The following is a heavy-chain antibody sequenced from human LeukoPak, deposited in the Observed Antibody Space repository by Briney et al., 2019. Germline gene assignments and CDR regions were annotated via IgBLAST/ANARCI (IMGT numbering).Heavy chain of an antibody. J-gene: IGHJ4*02. CDR1: GYSISSGNY. CDR3: ARLYYDILTGYSVLDY. Sequence: SETLSLTCSVSGYSISSGNYWGWIRLPPGKGLQWIGSIYHSGSTYYNPSLKSRVTISVDTSKNQFSLKLSSVTAADTAVYYCARLYYDILTGYSVLDYWGQGTLVTVSS. D-gene: IGHD3-9*01. V-gene: IGHV4-38-2*01. CDR2: IYHSGST.